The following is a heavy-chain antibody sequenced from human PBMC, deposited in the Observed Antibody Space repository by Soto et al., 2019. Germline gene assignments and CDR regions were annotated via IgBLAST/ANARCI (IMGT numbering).Heavy chain of an antibody. CDR1: GYTFTSYG. Sequence: ASVKVCCKASGYTFTSYGISWVRQAPGQGLEWMGWISAYNGKTKYAQKLQGRDTMTTETSTNTAYKDLRSLKSDDTAVYYCARDSPPVDYWGQGTLVTVSS. J-gene: IGHJ4*02. CDR2: ISAYNGKT. V-gene: IGHV1-18*01. CDR3: ARDSPPVDY.